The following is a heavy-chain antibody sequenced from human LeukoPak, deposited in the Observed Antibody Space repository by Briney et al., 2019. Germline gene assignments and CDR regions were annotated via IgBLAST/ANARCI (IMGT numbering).Heavy chain of an antibody. D-gene: IGHD5-18*01. CDR1: GFTFSTYE. Sequence: GGSLRLSCAASGFTFSTYEMNWVRLAPGKGLEWVSFISSSGRTTYYADSVKGRFTISRDNSKNTLYLQMNSLRAEDTAVYYCAAGTIQLWFAYWGHGTLVTVSS. V-gene: IGHV3-48*03. CDR2: ISSSGRTT. J-gene: IGHJ4*01. CDR3: AAGTIQLWFAY.